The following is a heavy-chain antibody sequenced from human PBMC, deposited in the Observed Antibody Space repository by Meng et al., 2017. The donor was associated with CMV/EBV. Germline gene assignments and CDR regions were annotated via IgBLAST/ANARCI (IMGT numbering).Heavy chain of an antibody. Sequence: VELQQGGAGVLKPSGTLALTCGVYGGSFSGYYWSWIRQPPGKGLEWIGEINHSGSTNYNPSLKSRVTISVDTSKNQFSLKLSSVTAADTAVYYCARGVGGWFDPWGQGTLVTVSS. J-gene: IGHJ5*02. CDR3: ARGVGGWFDP. CDR1: GGSFSGYY. V-gene: IGHV4-34*01. D-gene: IGHD1-26*01. CDR2: INHSGST.